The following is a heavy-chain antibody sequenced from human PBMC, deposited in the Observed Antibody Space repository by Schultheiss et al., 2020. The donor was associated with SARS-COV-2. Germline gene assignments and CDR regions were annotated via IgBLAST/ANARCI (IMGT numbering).Heavy chain of an antibody. V-gene: IGHV3-11*01. D-gene: IGHD3-10*01. J-gene: IGHJ4*02. CDR3: ASDVLLWFGEPRYFDY. Sequence: GGSLRLSCAVYGGSFSGYYWSWIRQPPGKGLDWVSYIGSGCDTRHYADSVKGRFTISRDNAKNSLYLQMNSLRAEDTALYYCASDVLLWFGEPRYFDYWGQGTLVTVSS. CDR2: IGSGCDTR. CDR1: GGSFSGYY.